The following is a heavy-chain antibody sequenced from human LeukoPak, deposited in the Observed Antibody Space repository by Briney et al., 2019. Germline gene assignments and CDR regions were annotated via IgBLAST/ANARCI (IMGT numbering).Heavy chain of an antibody. D-gene: IGHD1-26*01. Sequence: SETLSLICTVSGGSISSGYWSCLRQPPGKGLEWMGYIYYDGNTKYNPSLRGRVTISVDTSKNQFSLKLNSVTAADTAMYYCARLFHPALSGNYPFDYWGQGTLVTVSS. V-gene: IGHV4-59*01. J-gene: IGHJ4*02. CDR3: ARLFHPALSGNYPFDY. CDR1: GGSISSGY. CDR2: IYYDGNT.